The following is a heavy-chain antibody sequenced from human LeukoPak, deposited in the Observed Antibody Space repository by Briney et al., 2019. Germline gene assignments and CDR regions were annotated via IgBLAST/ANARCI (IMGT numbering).Heavy chain of an antibody. CDR2: IHSSGPII. CDR1: GFSFDNAW. J-gene: IGHJ4*02. V-gene: IGHV3-48*04. CDR3: APRGRRGIDF. Sequence: PGGSLRLSCAASGFSFDNAWMNWARQAPGKGLEWISFIHSSGPIIFYAESVKGRFTISRDNAKNSLFLQMNSLRAEDTAVYYCAPRGRRGIDFWGQGTLVTVSS. D-gene: IGHD3-16*01.